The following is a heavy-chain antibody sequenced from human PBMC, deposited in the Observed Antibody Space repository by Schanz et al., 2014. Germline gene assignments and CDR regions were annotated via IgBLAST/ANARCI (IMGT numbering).Heavy chain of an antibody. CDR2: IGGSDGNT. CDR3: ARDRDQWDGNYLDY. Sequence: QVQVIQSGPEVKKPGASVKVSCKASGYTFTRSVISWVRQAPGQGLEWMGWIGGSDGNTNFAQKFQGRVTMTTDTSTSTVYMELRSLTSDDSAVYYCARDRDQWDGNYLDYWGQGTLVTVSS. J-gene: IGHJ4*02. CDR1: GYTFTRSV. V-gene: IGHV1-18*01. D-gene: IGHD1-26*01.